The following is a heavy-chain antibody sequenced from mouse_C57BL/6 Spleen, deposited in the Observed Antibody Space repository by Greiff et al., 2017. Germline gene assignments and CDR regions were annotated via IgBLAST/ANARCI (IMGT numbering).Heavy chain of an antibody. J-gene: IGHJ1*03. CDR1: GYTFTSYW. CDR3: ARSGAITRYFDV. V-gene: IGHV1-69*01. CDR2: IDPSDSYT. D-gene: IGHD2-4*01. Sequence: QVQLQQPGAELVMPGASVKLSCKASGYTFTSYWMHWVKQRPGQGLDWIGEIDPSDSYTNYNQKFKGKSTLTVDKSSSTAYMQLSSLTSEDSAVYYCARSGAITRYFDVWGTGTTVTVSS.